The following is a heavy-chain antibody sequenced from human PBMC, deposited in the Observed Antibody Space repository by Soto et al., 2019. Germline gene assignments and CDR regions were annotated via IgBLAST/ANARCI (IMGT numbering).Heavy chain of an antibody. CDR3: AREEERAYDFWSGYSGPYGMDV. CDR2: IWYDGSNK. D-gene: IGHD3-3*01. Sequence: QVQLVESGGGVVQPGRSLRLSCAASGFTFSSYGMHWVRQAPGKGLEWVAVIWYDGSNKYYADSVKGRFTISRDNSKNTLYLQMNSLRAEDTAVYYCAREEERAYDFWSGYSGPYGMDVWGQGTTVTVSS. V-gene: IGHV3-33*01. J-gene: IGHJ6*02. CDR1: GFTFSSYG.